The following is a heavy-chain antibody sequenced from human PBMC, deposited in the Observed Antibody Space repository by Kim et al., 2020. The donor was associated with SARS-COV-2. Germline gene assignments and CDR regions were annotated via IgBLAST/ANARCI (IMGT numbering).Heavy chain of an antibody. D-gene: IGHD4-17*01. J-gene: IGHJ6*03. V-gene: IGHV6-1*01. Sequence: SQTLSLTCAISGDSVSSNSAAWNWIRQSPSRGLEWLGRTYYRSKWYNDYAVSVKSRITINPDTSKNQFSLQLNSVTPEDTAVYYCARSPYGDYGGYYYYYYMDVWGKGTPVTVSS. CDR2: TYYRSKWYN. CDR1: GDSVSSNSAA. CDR3: ARSPYGDYGGYYYYYYMDV.